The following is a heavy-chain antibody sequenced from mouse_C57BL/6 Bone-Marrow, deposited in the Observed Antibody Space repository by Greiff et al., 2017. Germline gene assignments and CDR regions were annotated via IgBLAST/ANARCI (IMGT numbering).Heavy chain of an antibody. J-gene: IGHJ3*01. CDR1: GYTFTSYW. V-gene: IGHV1-7*01. CDR2: INPSSGYT. Sequence: QVQLQQSGAELAKPGASVKLSCKASGYTFTSYWMHWVKQRPGQGLEWIGYINPSSGYTKYNQKFKDKATLTADKSSSTAYMQLSSLTYEDSAVYDCAGSALYGGDYVGCAYGGQGTLVTVSA. CDR3: AGSALYGGDYVGCAY. D-gene: IGHD2-3*01.